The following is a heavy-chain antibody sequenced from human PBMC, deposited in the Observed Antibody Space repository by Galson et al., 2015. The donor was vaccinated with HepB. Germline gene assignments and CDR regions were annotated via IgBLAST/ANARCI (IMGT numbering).Heavy chain of an antibody. CDR3: ARALSWYSSSWLFFWFDP. CDR2: INAGNGNT. Sequence: SVKVSCKASGYTFTSYAMHWARQAPGQRLEWMGWINAGNGNTKYSQKFQGRVTITRDTSASTAYMELSSLRSEDTAVYYCARALSWYSSSWLFFWFDPWGQGTLVTVSS. CDR1: GYTFTSYA. V-gene: IGHV1-3*01. D-gene: IGHD6-13*01. J-gene: IGHJ5*02.